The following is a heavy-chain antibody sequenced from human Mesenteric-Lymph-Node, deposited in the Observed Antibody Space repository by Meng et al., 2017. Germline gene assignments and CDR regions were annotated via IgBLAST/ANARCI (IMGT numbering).Heavy chain of an antibody. J-gene: IGHJ4*02. CDR2: IYYSGST. CDR1: GGSTSSSNW. V-gene: IGHV4-4*02. D-gene: IGHD6-19*01. Sequence: QGQLQEADPGLVKPSGTLSLTCAVSGGSTSSSNWWSWVRQPPGKGLEWFGHIYYSGSTFYNPSLKRRVIISIDTSKNQFSLNLRSVTAADTAVYYCARVSSGWDYFDYWGQGTLVTVSS. CDR3: ARVSSGWDYFDY.